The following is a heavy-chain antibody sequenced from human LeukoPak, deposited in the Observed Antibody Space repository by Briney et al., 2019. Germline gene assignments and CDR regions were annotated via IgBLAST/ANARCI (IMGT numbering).Heavy chain of an antibody. J-gene: IGHJ1*01. CDR1: GYTFTRYG. CDR2: ISGYNGNT. D-gene: IGHD5-12*01. CDR3: ARDGYSPYDRTYFLH. Sequence: ASVNVSCKASGYTFTRYGISWVRQAPGQGLDWMGWISGYNGNTNYAQKLQGRVNMTTDTSTSTAYMELSSLRSDATAVYYCARDGYSPYDRTYFLHWGQGAPVTVS. V-gene: IGHV1-18*01.